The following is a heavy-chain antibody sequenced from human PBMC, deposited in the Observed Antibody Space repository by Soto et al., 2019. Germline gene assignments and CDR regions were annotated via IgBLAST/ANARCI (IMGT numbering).Heavy chain of an antibody. V-gene: IGHV1-18*01. CDR1: GYTFTSYG. CDR3: ARDLFGYCTNGVCYDNWFAP. D-gene: IGHD2-8*01. J-gene: IGHJ5*02. Sequence: QVQLVQSGAEVKKPGASVKVSCKASGYTFTSYGISWVRQAPGQGLEWMGWISAYNGNTNYAQKLQGRVTMTTDTSTSTAYMELRSLRSDDTAVYYCARDLFGYCTNGVCYDNWFAPWGQGTLVTVSS. CDR2: ISAYNGNT.